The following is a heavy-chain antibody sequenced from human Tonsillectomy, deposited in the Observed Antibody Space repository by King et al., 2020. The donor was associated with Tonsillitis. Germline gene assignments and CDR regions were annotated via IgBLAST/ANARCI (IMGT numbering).Heavy chain of an antibody. CDR3: ARGEWFDP. CDR1: GFIFSAYD. J-gene: IGHJ5*02. V-gene: IGHV3-13*01. CDR2: IVTSGVT. Sequence: EVQLVESGGGLVQPGGSLRLSCAASGFIFSAYDMHWVRPTTGNRLEWVSSIVTSGVTFYSGSVKGRFTVSRDDDRDSLFLQMKSLRVEDTAIYYCARGEWFDPWGQGTLVTVSS.